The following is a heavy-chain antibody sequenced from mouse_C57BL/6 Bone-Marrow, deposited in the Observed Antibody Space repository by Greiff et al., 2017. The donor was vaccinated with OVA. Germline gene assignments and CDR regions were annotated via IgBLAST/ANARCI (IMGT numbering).Heavy chain of an antibody. D-gene: IGHD1-1*01. CDR2: IWGDGST. J-gene: IGHJ4*01. CDR3: AKPSTVVARDYYAMDY. CDR1: GFSLTSYG. V-gene: IGHV2-3*01. Sequence: LMAPSQSLSITCTVSGFSLTSYGVSWVRQPPGKGLEWLGVIWGDGSTNYHSALISRLSISKDNSKSQVFLKLNSLQTDDTATYYCAKPSTVVARDYYAMDYWGQGTSVTVSS.